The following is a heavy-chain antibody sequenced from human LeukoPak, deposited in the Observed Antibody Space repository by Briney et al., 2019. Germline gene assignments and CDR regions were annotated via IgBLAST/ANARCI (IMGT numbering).Heavy chain of an antibody. CDR3: AREGWLQPFDY. D-gene: IGHD5-24*01. CDR2: IKHSGSP. J-gene: IGHJ4*02. Sequence: SETLSLTCAVYGGSFSGYYWSWIRQPPGKGLEWIGEIKHSGSPNYNPSLKSRVTISVDTSKNQFSLKLSSVTAADTAVYYCAREGWLQPFDYWGQGTLVTVSS. V-gene: IGHV4-34*01. CDR1: GGSFSGYY.